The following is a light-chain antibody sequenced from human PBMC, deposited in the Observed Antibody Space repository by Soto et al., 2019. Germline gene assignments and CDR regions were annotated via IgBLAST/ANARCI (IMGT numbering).Light chain of an antibody. J-gene: IGLJ1*01. V-gene: IGLV2-8*01. CDR1: STNIGAGYG. Sequence: QSVLTQPPSVSGAPGQRVSISCTGSSTNIGAGYGVHWYQQHPGKAPKLMIYEVSNRPSGVSNRFSGSKSGNTASLTVSGLQAEDEADYYCSSFAGSNNFPYVFGTGTKVTVL. CDR3: SSFAGSNNFPYV. CDR2: EVS.